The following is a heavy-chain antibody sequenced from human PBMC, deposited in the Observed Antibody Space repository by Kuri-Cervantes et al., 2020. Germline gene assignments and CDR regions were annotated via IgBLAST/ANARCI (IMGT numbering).Heavy chain of an antibody. D-gene: IGHD5-18*01. V-gene: IGHV4-30-4*01. CDR3: ARVGYSYATYGMDV. Sequence: SETLSLTCTVSGGSISSGDCYWSWIRQPPGKGLEWIGYIYYSGSTYYNPSLKSRVTISVDTSKNQFSLKLSSVTAADTAVYYCARVGYSYATYGMDVWGQGTTVTVSS. CDR1: GGSISSGDCY. CDR2: IYYSGST. J-gene: IGHJ6*02.